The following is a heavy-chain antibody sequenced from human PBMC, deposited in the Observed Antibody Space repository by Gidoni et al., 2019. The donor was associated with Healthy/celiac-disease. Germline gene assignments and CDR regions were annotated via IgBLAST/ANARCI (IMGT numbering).Heavy chain of an antibody. Sequence: EVQLVQSGAEVKQPGESLKISCKGSGYSFTSYWIGWVRQMPGKGLEWMGIIYPGDSDTRYSPSFQGQVTISADKSISTAYLQWSSLKASDTAMYYCARAFRPYYDFWSGADIWGQGTMVTVSS. CDR3: ARAFRPYYDFWSGADI. D-gene: IGHD3-3*01. CDR2: IYPGDSDT. CDR1: GYSFTSYW. V-gene: IGHV5-51*01. J-gene: IGHJ3*02.